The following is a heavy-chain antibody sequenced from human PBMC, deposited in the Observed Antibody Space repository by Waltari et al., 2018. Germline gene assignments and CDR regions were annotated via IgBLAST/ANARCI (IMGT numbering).Heavy chain of an antibody. J-gene: IGHJ4*02. Sequence: QVQVVESGGGVVQPGKSLRLSCAASGFTFSNYAMHWVRQAPGKGLECLAVIWYDRNNKYFADSVKGRFTVSRDNSKDTLDLQMNSLRAEDTAVYYCARGVGGSSSLNFDYWGQGTLVSVSS. CDR1: GFTFSNYA. V-gene: IGHV3-33*01. CDR2: IWYDRNNK. D-gene: IGHD6-6*01. CDR3: ARGVGGSSSLNFDY.